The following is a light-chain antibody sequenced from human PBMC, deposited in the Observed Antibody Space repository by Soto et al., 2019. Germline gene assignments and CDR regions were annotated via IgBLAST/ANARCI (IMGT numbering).Light chain of an antibody. CDR1: HSVSSFY. CDR2: GAA. CDR3: QQYGSLWYT. J-gene: IGKJ2*01. V-gene: IGKV3-20*01. Sequence: EIVLTQSPGTLSLSPGERATLSCRASHSVSSFYLAWYQQKPGQAPSRLINGAANRATGIPDRFSGSGSGTDFTRTISRLEPEDFAVYYGQQYGSLWYTFGQGTKLEIK.